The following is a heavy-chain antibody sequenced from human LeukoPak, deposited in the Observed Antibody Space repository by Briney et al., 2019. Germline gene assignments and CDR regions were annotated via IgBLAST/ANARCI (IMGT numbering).Heavy chain of an antibody. V-gene: IGHV3-7*01. CDR1: GFTFSRYW. J-gene: IGHJ5*02. D-gene: IGHD1-26*01. CDR3: VCGGSYYVA. Sequence: PGGSLRLSCAASGFTFSRYWMSWVRQAPGKGLELVANIKEDGSEKYYVDSVKGRFSISRDNAKNSLYLQMNSLRAEDTAVYYCVCGGSYYVAWGQGTLVTVSS. CDR2: IKEDGSEK.